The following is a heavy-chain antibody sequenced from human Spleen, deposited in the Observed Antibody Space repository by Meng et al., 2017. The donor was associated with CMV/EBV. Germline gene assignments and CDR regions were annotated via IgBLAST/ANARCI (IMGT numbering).Heavy chain of an antibody. CDR3: AALHCTRTSCYDAFGL. J-gene: IGHJ3*01. CDR1: GFTFSSYW. CDR2: IKEDGSEK. D-gene: IGHD2-2*01. Sequence: GGSLRLSCAASGFTFSSYWMNWVRQAPGKGLEWVANIKEDGSEKYYVDSVKGQFTISRDNAKRSLFLQMNSLRAEDTAVYYCAALHCTRTSCYDAFGLWGQGTLVTVSS. V-gene: IGHV3-7*01.